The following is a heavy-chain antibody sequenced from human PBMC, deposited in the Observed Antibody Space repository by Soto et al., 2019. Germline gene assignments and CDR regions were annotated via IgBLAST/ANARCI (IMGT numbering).Heavy chain of an antibody. J-gene: IGHJ4*02. CDR2: IYYSENT. Sequence: QVQLQESGPGLVKPSQTLSLTCTVSGGSISSSSYYWSWIRQHPGKGLEWIGYIYYSENTYYNPSLKSRVTISVDTSKNQFSLKLSSVTAADTAVYYCARSLAEPSGFDYWGQGTLVTVSS. CDR3: ARSLAEPSGFDY. CDR1: GGSISSSSYY. V-gene: IGHV4-31*03. D-gene: IGHD3-10*01.